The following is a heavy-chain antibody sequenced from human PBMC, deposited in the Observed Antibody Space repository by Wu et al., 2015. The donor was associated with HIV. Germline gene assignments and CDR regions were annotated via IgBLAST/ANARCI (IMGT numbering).Heavy chain of an antibody. J-gene: IGHJ4*02. CDR1: GGTFSNYA. D-gene: IGHD2-21*01. V-gene: IGHV1-69*05. CDR3: ARGSYCGRECYSYFDS. Sequence: QDQVVQSGAEVKKPGSSVMLSCKSSGGTFSNYAINWVRQAPGQGLEWMGGIIPMFGTPNYAQKFQGRVTITSDEAANTAYMELSSLRSEDTAVYYCARGSYCGRECYSYFDSWGLGTLVTVT. CDR2: IIPMFGTP.